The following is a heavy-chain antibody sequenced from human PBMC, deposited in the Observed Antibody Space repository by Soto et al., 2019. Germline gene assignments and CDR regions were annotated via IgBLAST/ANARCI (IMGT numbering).Heavy chain of an antibody. D-gene: IGHD6-13*01. CDR1: GYTFTSYG. J-gene: IGHJ5*02. Sequence: GASVKVSCKASGYTFTSYGSSWVRQAPGQGLEWMGWISAYNGNTNYAQKLQGRVTMTTDTSTSTAYMELRSLRSDDTAVYYCARDEETSSSRENWFVRWGQGTLVTVSS. CDR3: ARDEETSSSRENWFVR. CDR2: ISAYNGNT. V-gene: IGHV1-18*01.